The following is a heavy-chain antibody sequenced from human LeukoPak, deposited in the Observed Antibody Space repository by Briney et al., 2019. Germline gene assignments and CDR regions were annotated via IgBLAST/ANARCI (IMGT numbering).Heavy chain of an antibody. CDR2: ISYDGSNK. J-gene: IGHJ5*02. CDR1: GFTFSSYA. CDR3: ARDASIDS. Sequence: GGSLRLSCAASGFTFSSYAMHWVRQAPGKGLEWVAVISYDGSNKYYADSVKGRFTISRDNSKNTLYLQMNSLRAEDTAVYYCARDASIDSWGQGTLVTVSS. V-gene: IGHV3-30-3*01.